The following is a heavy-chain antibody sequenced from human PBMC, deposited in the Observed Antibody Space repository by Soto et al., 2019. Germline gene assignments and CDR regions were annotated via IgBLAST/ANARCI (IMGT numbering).Heavy chain of an antibody. CDR2: IWYDGSNK. J-gene: IGHJ4*02. CDR3: ARNPQYNSGWYFDY. CDR1: GFTFSSYA. D-gene: IGHD6-19*01. Sequence: QVQLVESGGGVVQPGRSLRLSCAASGFTFSSYAIHWVRQAPGKGLEWVAVIWYDGSNKYYADSVKGRFTISRDNSKNTVDLQMNSLKAEDTAVYYCARNPQYNSGWYFDYWGQGTLVTVSS. V-gene: IGHV3-33*01.